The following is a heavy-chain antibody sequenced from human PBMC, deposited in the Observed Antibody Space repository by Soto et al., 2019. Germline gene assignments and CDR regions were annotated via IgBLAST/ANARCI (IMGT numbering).Heavy chain of an antibody. D-gene: IGHD2-15*01. Sequence: SETLSLTCAVHGGSFSGYYWDWIRQPPGKGLEWIGEVNHGGTSNYNPSLKSRAIISVDTSKNHFSLNLTSVTAADTAVYYCAAAPRYWGQGTLVTVSS. CDR1: GGSFSGYY. J-gene: IGHJ4*02. CDR3: AAAPRY. CDR2: VNHGGTS. V-gene: IGHV4-34*01.